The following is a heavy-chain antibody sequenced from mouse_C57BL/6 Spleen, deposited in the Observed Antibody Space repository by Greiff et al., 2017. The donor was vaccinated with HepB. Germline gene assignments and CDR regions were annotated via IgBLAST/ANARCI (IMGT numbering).Heavy chain of an antibody. Sequence: EVMLQQSGPELVKPGASVKISCKASGYTFTDYYMNWVKQSHGKSLEWIGDINPNNGGTSYNQKFKGKATLTVDKSASTAYMELRSLTSEDSAVYYCARRWLLRDYFDYWGQGTTLTVSS. J-gene: IGHJ2*01. CDR3: ARRWLLRDYFDY. CDR1: GYTFTDYY. V-gene: IGHV1-26*01. D-gene: IGHD2-3*01. CDR2: INPNNGGT.